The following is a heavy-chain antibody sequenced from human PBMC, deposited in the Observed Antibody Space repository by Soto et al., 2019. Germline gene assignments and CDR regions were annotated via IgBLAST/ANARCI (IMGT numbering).Heavy chain of an antibody. D-gene: IGHD3-16*01. V-gene: IGHV1-3*01. CDR1: GYTFTSYS. Sequence: QVQLVQSGAEVKKPGASVKVSCKASGYTFTSYSMHWVRQAPGQRLEWMGWINAGNGNTKYSQKFQGRVTVTRDTSASTAYMELSSLRSEDTAVYYCARGLNVYYFDYWGQGTLVTVSS. CDR3: ARGLNVYYFDY. CDR2: INAGNGNT. J-gene: IGHJ4*02.